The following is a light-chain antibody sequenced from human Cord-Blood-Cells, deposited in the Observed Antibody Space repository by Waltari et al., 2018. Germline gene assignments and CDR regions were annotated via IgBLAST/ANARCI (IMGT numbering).Light chain of an antibody. J-gene: IGLJ2*01. CDR2: YDN. V-gene: IGLV3-21*04. CDR3: QVWDSSSDHPV. Sequence: SYVLTPPPSVSVPPGKTARITCGGNNIGSKSVHWYQQKPAQAPVLVIYYDNDRPSGIPERFSGSNSGNTATLTISRVEAGDEADYYCQVWDSSSDHPVFGGGTKLTVL. CDR1: NIGSKS.